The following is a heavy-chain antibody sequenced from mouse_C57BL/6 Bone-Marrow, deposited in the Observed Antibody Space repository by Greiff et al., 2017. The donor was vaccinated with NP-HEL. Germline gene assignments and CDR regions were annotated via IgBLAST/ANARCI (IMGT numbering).Heavy chain of an antibody. CDR3: ARSGDYYGSSAYAMDY. CDR1: GYTFTDYY. J-gene: IGHJ4*01. V-gene: IGHV1-76*01. Sequence: QVHVKQSGAELVRPGASVKLSCKASGYTFTDYYINWVKQRPGQGLEWIARIYPGSGYTYYNEKFKGKATLTADKSSSTAYMQLSSLTSEASAVYVGARSGDYYGSSAYAMDYWGKGTSVTVSS. D-gene: IGHD1-1*01. CDR2: IYPGSGYT.